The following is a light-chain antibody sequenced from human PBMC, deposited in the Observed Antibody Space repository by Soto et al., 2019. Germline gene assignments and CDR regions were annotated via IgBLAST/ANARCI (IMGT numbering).Light chain of an antibody. CDR1: QSVSNSY. J-gene: IGKJ4*01. CDR2: DAS. CDR3: QQYGSSVLT. Sequence: EIVLTQSPGTVSLSPGERATLSCRASQSVSNSYLAWYQQKPGQAPRLLIYDASSRATGIPDRFSGSGSGTDFTLTISRPEPEDFAVYYCQQYGSSVLTFGGGTKVEIK. V-gene: IGKV3-20*01.